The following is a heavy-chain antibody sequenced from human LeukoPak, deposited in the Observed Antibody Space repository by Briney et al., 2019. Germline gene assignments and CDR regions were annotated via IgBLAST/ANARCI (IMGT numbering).Heavy chain of an antibody. CDR2: IYYSGST. Sequence: SETLSLTCTVSGGSISSHYWCWIRQPPGKGLEWIGHIYYSGSTNYNPSLKSRVTISVDTSKNQFSLKLSSVTAADTAVYYCARDAGYYDFWSGYYNYYYMDVWGKGTTVTVSS. CDR3: ARDAGYYDFWSGYYNYYYMDV. D-gene: IGHD3-3*01. V-gene: IGHV4-59*11. J-gene: IGHJ6*03. CDR1: GGSISSHY.